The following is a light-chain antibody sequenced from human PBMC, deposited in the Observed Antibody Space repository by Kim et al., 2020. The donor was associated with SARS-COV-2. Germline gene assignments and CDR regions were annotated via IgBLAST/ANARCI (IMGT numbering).Light chain of an antibody. Sequence: PVETVTLPCGSSTGAVTSGHYPYWFQQKPGQAPRTLIYHTTNRHSWTPARFSGSLLGGKAALTLSGAQPEDEAEYYCLLFYSGAGIFGGGTQLTVL. CDR1: TGAVTSGHY. CDR3: LLFYSGAGI. J-gene: IGLJ2*01. CDR2: HTT. V-gene: IGLV7-46*01.